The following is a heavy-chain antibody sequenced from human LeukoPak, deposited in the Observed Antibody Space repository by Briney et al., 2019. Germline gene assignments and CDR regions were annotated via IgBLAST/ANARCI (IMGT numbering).Heavy chain of an antibody. D-gene: IGHD3-3*01. CDR3: ARSGYNLITTGWFDP. Sequence: SETLSLTCIVSGGSITNDYWSWIRQPAGKGLEWIGRIYTSGSTNYNPSLKSRVTISVDTSKNQFSLKLSSVTAADTAVYYCARSGYNLITTGWFDPWGQGTLVTVSS. CDR2: IYTSGST. CDR1: GGSITNDY. V-gene: IGHV4-4*07. J-gene: IGHJ5*02.